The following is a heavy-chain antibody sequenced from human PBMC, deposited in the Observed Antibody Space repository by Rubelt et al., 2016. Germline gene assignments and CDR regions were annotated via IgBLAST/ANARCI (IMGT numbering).Heavy chain of an antibody. CDR1: GDSITSYY. Sequence: QVQLQESGPGLVKPSETLSLTCTVSGDSITSYYWSWIRQPAGKVLEWIGRMYVSGPTTYNPSLKRQVTISVDPSKNQISLRLTSGTAAETGVYYCARELMYYQNSLGFDYWGQGALVNVSS. D-gene: IGHD2-8*01. J-gene: IGHJ4*02. CDR3: ARELMYYQNSLGFDY. CDR2: MYVSGPT. V-gene: IGHV4-4*07.